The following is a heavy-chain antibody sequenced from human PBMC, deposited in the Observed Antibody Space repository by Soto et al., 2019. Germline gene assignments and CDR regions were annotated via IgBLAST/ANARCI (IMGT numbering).Heavy chain of an antibody. J-gene: IGHJ4*02. CDR1: GFTFSSYA. D-gene: IGHD6-19*01. CDR2: ISGSGGST. CDR3: AKGGYSSGWYVRPPYYFDY. V-gene: IGHV3-23*01. Sequence: GGSLRLSSAAPGFTFSSYAMSWVRQAPGKGLEWVSAISGSGGSTYYADSVKGRFTISRDNSKNTLYLQMNSLRAEDTAVYYCAKGGYSSGWYVRPPYYFDYWGQGTLVTVSS.